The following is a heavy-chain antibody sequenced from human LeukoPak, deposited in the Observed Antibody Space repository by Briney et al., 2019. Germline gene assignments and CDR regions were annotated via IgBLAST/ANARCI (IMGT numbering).Heavy chain of an antibody. D-gene: IGHD6-19*01. CDR1: GFTFSSYG. J-gene: IGHJ3*02. CDR2: IRYDGSNK. CDR3: AKPYSSGWYSAFAI. V-gene: IGHV3-30*02. Sequence: GGSPRLSCAASGFTFSSYGMHWVRQAPGKGLEWVAFIRYDGSNKYYADSVKGRFTISRDNSKNTLYLQMNSLRAEDTAVYYCAKPYSSGWYSAFAIWGQGTMVTVSS.